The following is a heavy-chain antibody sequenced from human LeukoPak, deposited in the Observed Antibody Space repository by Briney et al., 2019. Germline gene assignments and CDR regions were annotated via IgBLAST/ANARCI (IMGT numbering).Heavy chain of an antibody. CDR2: LRGNGDT. J-gene: IGHJ4*02. CDR3: AKASWVSNVDAVL. CDR1: GFTLSSYA. V-gene: IGHV3-23*01. Sequence: GESLRLSCAASGFTLSSYAMSWVREAPARGLAWVSSLRGNGDTFYADSVKGRFTLSRDDSRNTVYLQLNYVRVEDTAVYYCAKASWVSNVDAVLWGQGTVVTVSS. D-gene: IGHD1-1*01.